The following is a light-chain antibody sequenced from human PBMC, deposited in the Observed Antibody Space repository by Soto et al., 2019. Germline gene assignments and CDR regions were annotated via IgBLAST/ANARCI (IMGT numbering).Light chain of an antibody. CDR2: EVS. Sequence: QSVLTQPASVSGSPGQSITISCTGTSSDIGGYNYVSWYQQYPGKAPQLIIYEVSNRPSGVSHRFSGSKSGFTASLTISGLQAEDEADYYCSSYTRISTWFVVFGGGTKVTVL. CDR1: SSDIGGYNY. V-gene: IGLV2-14*01. CDR3: SSYTRISTWFVV. J-gene: IGLJ2*01.